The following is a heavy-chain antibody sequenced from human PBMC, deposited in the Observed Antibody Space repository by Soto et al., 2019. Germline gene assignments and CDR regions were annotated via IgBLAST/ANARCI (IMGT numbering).Heavy chain of an antibody. D-gene: IGHD3-9*01. CDR3: AKVRGYDILTGYPPTYYFDY. CDR2: ISYDGSNK. Sequence: GGSLRLSCAASGFTFSSYGMHWVRQAPGKGLEWVAVISYDGSNKYYADSVKSRFTISRDNSKNTLYLQMNSLRAEDTAVYYCAKVRGYDILTGYPPTYYFDYWGQGTLVTSPQ. J-gene: IGHJ4*02. CDR1: GFTFSSYG. V-gene: IGHV3-30*18.